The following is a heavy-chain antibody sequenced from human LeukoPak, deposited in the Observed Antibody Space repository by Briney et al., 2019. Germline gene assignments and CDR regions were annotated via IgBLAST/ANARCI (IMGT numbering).Heavy chain of an antibody. Sequence: GGSLRLSCAASGFAFSNYAMSWVRQAPGKGLEWVSSISDSGDRTYYADSVKGRFTISRDNSKNTLYLQVNSLRAEDTAVYYCAKGDYYGSGSTFKNGMDVWGQGTTVTVSS. V-gene: IGHV3-23*01. J-gene: IGHJ6*02. CDR1: GFAFSNYA. CDR3: AKGDYYGSGSTFKNGMDV. D-gene: IGHD3-10*01. CDR2: ISDSGDRT.